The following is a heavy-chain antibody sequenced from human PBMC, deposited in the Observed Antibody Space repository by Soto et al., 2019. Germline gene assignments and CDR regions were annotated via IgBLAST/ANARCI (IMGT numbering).Heavy chain of an antibody. V-gene: IGHV4-34*01. CDR3: ARSRRITIFGVAPPYYFDY. CDR1: GGSFSGYY. Sequence: TSETLSLTCAVYGGSFSGYYLSWIRQPPGKGLEWIGEINHSGSTNYNPSLKSRVTISVDTSKNQFSLKLSSVTAADTAVYYCARSRRITIFGVAPPYYFDYWGQGTLVTVSS. J-gene: IGHJ4*02. D-gene: IGHD3-3*01. CDR2: INHSGST.